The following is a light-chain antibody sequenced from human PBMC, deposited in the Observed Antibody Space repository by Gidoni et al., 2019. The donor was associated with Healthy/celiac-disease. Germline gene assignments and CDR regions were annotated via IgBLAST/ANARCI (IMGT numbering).Light chain of an antibody. J-gene: IGKJ1*01. V-gene: IGKV1-5*03. CDR2: KAS. Sequence: DIQMTQSPSTLSASVGDRVTITCRASQSISSWLAWYQQKPGKAPKLLIYKASSLESGVPSRFSGRGSGTEFTLTISSLQPDDFATYYCQQYKSYSQTFGQXTKVEIK. CDR1: QSISSW. CDR3: QQYKSYSQT.